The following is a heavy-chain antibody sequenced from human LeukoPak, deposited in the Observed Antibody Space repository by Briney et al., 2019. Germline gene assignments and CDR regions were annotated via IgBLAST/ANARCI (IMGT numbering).Heavy chain of an antibody. Sequence: SETLSLTCTVSGGSISSGDYYWSWMRQPPGKGLEWIGYIYYSGSTYYNPSLKSRVTISVDTSKNQFSLKLSSVTAADTAVYYCACLNSSGYYGGYWGQGTLVTVSS. V-gene: IGHV4-30-4*01. CDR1: GGSISSGDYY. D-gene: IGHD3-22*01. J-gene: IGHJ4*02. CDR3: ACLNSSGYYGGY. CDR2: IYYSGST.